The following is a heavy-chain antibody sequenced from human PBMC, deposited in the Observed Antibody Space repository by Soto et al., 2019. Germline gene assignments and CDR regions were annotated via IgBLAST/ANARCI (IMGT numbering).Heavy chain of an antibody. D-gene: IGHD3-16*02. CDR3: ARSLVLRLGELSLGY. J-gene: IGHJ4*02. V-gene: IGHV1-18*01. CDR2: ISAYNGNT. Sequence: ASVKVSCKASGYTFTSYGISWVRQAPGQGLEWMGWISAYNGNTNYAQKLQGRVTMTTDTSTSTAYMELSRLRSDDTAVYYCARSLVLRLGELSLGYWGQGTLVTVPQ. CDR1: GYTFTSYG.